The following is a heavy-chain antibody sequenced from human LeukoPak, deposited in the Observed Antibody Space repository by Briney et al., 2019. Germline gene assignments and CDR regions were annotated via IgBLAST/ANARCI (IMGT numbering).Heavy chain of an antibody. CDR2: LRWNSATI. D-gene: IGHD3-9*01. J-gene: IGHJ4*02. CDR1: AFTVAEYA. Sequence: GGSLRPSCAAAAFTVAEYAMHWARQAPGKGLDWVSCLRWNSATIIHADSVKGRLTISRAHTKHSMYQQMNRLRAKELAFYDCAKASGMGLLRYFAGWGQGTLVTVSS. CDR3: AKASGMGLLRYFAG. V-gene: IGHV3-9*03.